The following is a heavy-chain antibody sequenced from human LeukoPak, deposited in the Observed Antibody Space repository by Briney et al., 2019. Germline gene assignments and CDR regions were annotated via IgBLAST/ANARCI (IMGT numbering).Heavy chain of an antibody. D-gene: IGHD3-22*01. Sequence: GGSLRLSCAASGFTFSSYAISWVRQAPAKGLEWVSTISGSGGSTYYADSVKGRFTISRDNSKNTLYLQMNSLRAEDTAVYYCAKRPPMIVVVITTPAWGQGTLVTVSS. J-gene: IGHJ5*02. V-gene: IGHV3-23*01. CDR1: GFTFSSYA. CDR3: AKRPPMIVVVITTPA. CDR2: ISGSGGST.